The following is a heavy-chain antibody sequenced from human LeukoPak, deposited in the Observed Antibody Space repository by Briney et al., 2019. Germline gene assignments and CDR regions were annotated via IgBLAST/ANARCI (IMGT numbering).Heavy chain of an antibody. CDR3: ARRAGAYSHPYDY. CDR1: GFTVSSNS. Sequence: GGSLRLPCTVSGFTVSSNSMSWVRQAPGKGLEWVSFIYSDNTHYSDSVKGRFTTSRDNSKNTLYLQMNSLRAEDTAVYYCARRAGAYSHPYDYWGQGTLVTVSS. J-gene: IGHJ4*02. D-gene: IGHD4/OR15-4a*01. V-gene: IGHV3-53*01. CDR2: IYSDNT.